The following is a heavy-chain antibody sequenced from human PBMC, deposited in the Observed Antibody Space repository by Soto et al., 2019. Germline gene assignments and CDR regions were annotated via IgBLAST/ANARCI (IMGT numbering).Heavy chain of an antibody. V-gene: IGHV3-33*01. CDR1: GFTFSSYG. CDR3: ARVMAVAGTGVFDY. D-gene: IGHD6-19*01. J-gene: IGHJ4*02. Sequence: PGGSLRLSCAASGFTFSSYGMHWVRQAPGKGLEWVAVIWYDGSNKYYADSVKGRFTISRDNSKNTLYLQMNSLRAEDTAVYYCARVMAVAGTGVFDYWGQGTLVTVSS. CDR2: IWYDGSNK.